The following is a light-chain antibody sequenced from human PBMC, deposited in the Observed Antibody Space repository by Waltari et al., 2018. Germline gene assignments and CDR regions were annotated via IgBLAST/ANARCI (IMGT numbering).Light chain of an antibody. Sequence: QSALTQPRSVSGSPGQSVTISCTGTSSDVGGYYYVSWFQQYPGNAPKLMIYDVSKRPSGVPDRFSGSKSGNTASLTISGLQAEDEADYHCCSYAGTYSRWVFGGGTRLTVL. CDR1: SSDVGGYYY. CDR3: CSYAGTYSRWV. V-gene: IGLV2-11*01. J-gene: IGLJ3*02. CDR2: DVS.